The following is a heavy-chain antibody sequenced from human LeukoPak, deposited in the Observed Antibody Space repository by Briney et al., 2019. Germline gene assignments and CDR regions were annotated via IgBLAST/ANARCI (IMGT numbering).Heavy chain of an antibody. D-gene: IGHD3-22*01. Sequence: GESLRLSCVASGFTFRSYAMNWVRQAPGKGLEWVSNLSGGGGGTYYADSVKGRFTISRDNSKSTLYLQMKSLRAEDTAVYFCAKSDAYDTTYYFDFWGQGTLVTVSS. CDR2: LSGGGGGT. CDR1: GFTFRSYA. V-gene: IGHV3-23*01. CDR3: AKSDAYDTTYYFDF. J-gene: IGHJ4*02.